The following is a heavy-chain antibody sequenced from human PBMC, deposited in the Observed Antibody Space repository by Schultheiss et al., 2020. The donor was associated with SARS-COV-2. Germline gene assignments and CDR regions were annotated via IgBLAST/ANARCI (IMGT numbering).Heavy chain of an antibody. CDR3: ATQYRAGRYFDY. Sequence: SETLSLTCTVSGGSISSSSYYWGWIRQPPGKGLEWIGYIYYTGSTNYNPSLKSRVTISVDTSKNHFSLKLSSVTAADTAVYYCATQYRAGRYFDYWGQGSLVTVSS. D-gene: IGHD5-12*01. J-gene: IGHJ4*02. V-gene: IGHV4-61*05. CDR1: GGSISSSSYY. CDR2: IYYTGST.